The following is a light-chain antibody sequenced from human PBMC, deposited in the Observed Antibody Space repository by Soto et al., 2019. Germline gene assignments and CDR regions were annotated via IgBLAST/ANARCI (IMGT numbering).Light chain of an antibody. J-gene: IGLJ1*01. Sequence: QSALTQPASVSGSPGQSVTISCTGTSSDVGGYDYVSWYQQHPGKAPKLLIFEVSNRPSGVSTRFSGSKSGNTASLTISGLQVEDEADYYCTSYATSSPYVLGSGTKVTVL. CDR2: EVS. V-gene: IGLV2-14*01. CDR3: TSYATSSPYV. CDR1: SSDVGGYDY.